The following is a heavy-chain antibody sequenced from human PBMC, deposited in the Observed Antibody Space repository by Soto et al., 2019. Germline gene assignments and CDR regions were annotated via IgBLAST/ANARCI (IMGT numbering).Heavy chain of an antibody. Sequence: GGSLRLSCAASGFTFSSYAMSWARQAPGKGLEWVSAISGSGGSTYYADSVKGRFTISRDNSKNTLYLQMNSLRAEDTAVYYCAKERASSSWYRGIFDYWGQGTLVTVSS. D-gene: IGHD6-13*01. J-gene: IGHJ4*02. V-gene: IGHV3-23*01. CDR3: AKERASSSWYRGIFDY. CDR1: GFTFSSYA. CDR2: ISGSGGST.